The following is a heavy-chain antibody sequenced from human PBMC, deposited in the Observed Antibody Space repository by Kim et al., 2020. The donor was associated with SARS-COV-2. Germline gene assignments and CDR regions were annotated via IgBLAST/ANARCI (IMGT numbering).Heavy chain of an antibody. D-gene: IGHD5-18*01. J-gene: IGHJ5*02. CDR3: AIGYSYGDRRLFDP. V-gene: IGHV3-74*01. Sequence: ADSGKGRFTISRDNAKNTLYLQMNSLRAEGTAVYYCAIGYSYGDRRLFDPWGQGTLVTVSS.